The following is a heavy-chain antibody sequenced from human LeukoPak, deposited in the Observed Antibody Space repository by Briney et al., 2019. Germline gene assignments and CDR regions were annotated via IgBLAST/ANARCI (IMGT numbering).Heavy chain of an antibody. CDR1: GGSFSGYY. CDR2: INHSGST. D-gene: IGHD5-18*01. V-gene: IGHV4-34*01. J-gene: IGHJ4*02. CDR3: ARGSRDIATDLTQEGNYFDY. Sequence: SETLSLTCAVYGGSFSGYYWSWIRQPPGKGLEWIGEINHSGSTNYNPSLKSRVTISVDTSKNQFSLKLSSVTAADTAVYYCARGSRDIATDLTQEGNYFDYWGQGTLVTVSS.